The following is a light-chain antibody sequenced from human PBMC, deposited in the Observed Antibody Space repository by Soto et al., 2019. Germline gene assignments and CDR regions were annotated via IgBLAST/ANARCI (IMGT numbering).Light chain of an antibody. CDR3: SSYSTTSTLV. CDR1: SSDVGGYDY. V-gene: IGLV2-14*01. Sequence: QSALTQPASVSGSPGQSVTISCTGASSDVGGYDYVSWYQQHPGKAPKLILYEVNNRPSGVSTHFSGSKSGNTASLIISGLQADDEADYYCSSYSTTSTLVFGSGTKVTVL. J-gene: IGLJ1*01. CDR2: EVN.